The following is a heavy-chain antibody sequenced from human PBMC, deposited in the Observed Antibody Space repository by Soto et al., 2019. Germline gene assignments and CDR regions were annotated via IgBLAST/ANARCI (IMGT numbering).Heavy chain of an antibody. CDR3: ARGRVDTAMAWGMDV. J-gene: IGHJ6*02. CDR2: INHSGRT. V-gene: IGHV4-34*01. CDR1: GGSFSGYY. D-gene: IGHD5-18*01. Sequence: QVQLQQWGAGLLKPSDTLSLTCAVYGGSFSGYYWCWIRQPPGKGLERIGEINHSGRTNYNPSLKMLVTIAVDTSKNQFSLMLSSVTAADTAVYYCARGRVDTAMAWGMDVWGHGTPVTVAS.